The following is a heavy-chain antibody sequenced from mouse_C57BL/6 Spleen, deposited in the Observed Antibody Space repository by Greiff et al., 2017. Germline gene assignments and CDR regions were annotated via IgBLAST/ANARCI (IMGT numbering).Heavy chain of an antibody. CDR1: GYTFTSYW. J-gene: IGHJ4*01. Sequence: QVQLQQPGAELVRPGSSVKLSCKASGYTFTSYWMDWVKQRPGQGLEWIGNIYPSDSETHYNQKFKDKATLTVDKSSSTAYMQLSSLTSEDSAVYSCAILLPAMDYWGQGTSVTVSS. CDR2: IYPSDSET. D-gene: IGHD1-1*01. CDR3: AILLPAMDY. V-gene: IGHV1-61*01.